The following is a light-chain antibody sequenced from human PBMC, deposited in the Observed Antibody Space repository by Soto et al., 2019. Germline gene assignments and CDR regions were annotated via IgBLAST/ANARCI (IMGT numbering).Light chain of an antibody. V-gene: IGKV1-5*01. CDR2: DAS. J-gene: IGKJ1*01. Sequence: DIQMTQSPSTLSAFVGDRVTITCRASQTISSWLAWYQQKPGKAPKLLIYDASSLESGVPSRFSGSGSGTEFTLTISSLQPDDFATYYCQQYNSYSERTFGQGTKVDIK. CDR1: QTISSW. CDR3: QQYNSYSERT.